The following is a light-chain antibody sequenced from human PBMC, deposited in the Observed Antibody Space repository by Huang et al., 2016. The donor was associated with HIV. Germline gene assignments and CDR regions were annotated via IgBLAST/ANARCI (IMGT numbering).Light chain of an antibody. J-gene: IGKJ1*01. CDR1: HSVSSN. CDR3: QQYNNWPRT. V-gene: IGKV3-15*01. Sequence: IVMTQSPATLSVSPGERATLSCRASHSVSSNLAWYQQKPGQAPRLLIDGASTRATGIPARFSGSGSGTEFTLTISSLQSGDFAVYYCQQYNNWPRTFGQGTKVEMK. CDR2: GAS.